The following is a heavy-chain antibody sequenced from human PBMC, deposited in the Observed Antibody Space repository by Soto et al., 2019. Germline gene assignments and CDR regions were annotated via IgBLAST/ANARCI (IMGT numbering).Heavy chain of an antibody. CDR1: GYTFTEYA. J-gene: IGHJ4*02. V-gene: IGHV1-3*04. Sequence: QVHLVQSGAEVKKPGASVTLSCKTSGYTFTEYAMHWVRHAPGRGLEWVGWINTGNGDTGYSPRLQGRVAITSDASASTAYLGLSRQRCEDTALSYCATEAYDYWGKGTQVAVAS. CDR3: ATEAYDY. CDR2: INTGNGDT.